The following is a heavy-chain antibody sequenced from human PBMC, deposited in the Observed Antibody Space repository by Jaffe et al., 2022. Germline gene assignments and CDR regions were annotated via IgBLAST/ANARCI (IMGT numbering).Heavy chain of an antibody. CDR1: GFSLRTSGVG. CDR3: AHSVNSGYDYSGFYYYYMDV. CDR2: IYWNDDK. J-gene: IGHJ6*03. V-gene: IGHV2-5*01. Sequence: QITLRESGPTLVKPTQTLTLTCTFSGFSLRTSGVGVGWIRQPPGKALECLALIYWNDDKRYSPSVKSRVTITKDTSRNQVVLTMTNVDPVDTATYYCAHSVNSGYDYSGFYYYYMDVWGKGTTVTVSS. D-gene: IGHD5-12*01.